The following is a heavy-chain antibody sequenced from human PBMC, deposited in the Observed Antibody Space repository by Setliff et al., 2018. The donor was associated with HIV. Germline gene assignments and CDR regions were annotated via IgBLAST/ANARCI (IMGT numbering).Heavy chain of an antibody. CDR1: GYTFTGYY. CDR2: INPNNGGT. D-gene: IGHD3-22*01. V-gene: IGHV1-2*02. Sequence: ASVKVSCKASGYTFTGYYMYWVRQAPGQGLEWMGWINPNNGGTNYAQKFQGRVTMTRDTSISTAYMELSRLRSNDTAVYYCARDYSDSSGYIFFPGLPDYWGQGTLVTVSS. J-gene: IGHJ4*02. CDR3: ARDYSDSSGYIFFPGLPDY.